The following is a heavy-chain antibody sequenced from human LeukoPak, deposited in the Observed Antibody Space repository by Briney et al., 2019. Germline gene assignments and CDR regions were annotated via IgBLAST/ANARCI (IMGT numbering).Heavy chain of an antibody. D-gene: IGHD2-2*01. CDR3: ARPLQCSSATCPLDY. Sequence: GESLKISCKGSGSSFTNYWIAWVRQLPGKGPEWMGIIYPGDSDTRYSPSFQGQVSISADKSISTAYLQWTSLKASDTAMYYCARPLQCSSATCPLDYWGQGTLVTVSS. CDR1: GSSFTNYW. CDR2: IYPGDSDT. J-gene: IGHJ4*02. V-gene: IGHV5-51*01.